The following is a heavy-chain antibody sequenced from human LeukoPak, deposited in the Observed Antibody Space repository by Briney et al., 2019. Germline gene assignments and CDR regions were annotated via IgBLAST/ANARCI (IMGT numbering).Heavy chain of an antibody. V-gene: IGHV1-2*02. CDR2: INPNSGGT. Sequence: GASVKVSCKASGYTFTGYYMHWVRQAPGQGLEWMGWINPNSGGTNYAQKFHGRVNMTRDTSISTAYMELSRLRSDDTAVYYCARGEDYYDSSGYYYDQYYFDYWGQGTLVTVSS. CDR1: GYTFTGYY. J-gene: IGHJ4*02. D-gene: IGHD3-22*01. CDR3: ARGEDYYDSSGYYYDQYYFDY.